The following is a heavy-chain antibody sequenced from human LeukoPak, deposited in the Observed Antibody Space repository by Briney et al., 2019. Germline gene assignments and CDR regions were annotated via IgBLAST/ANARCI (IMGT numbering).Heavy chain of an antibody. Sequence: SETLSLTCTVSGGSISSYYWSWIRQPPGKGLEWIGYIYYSGSTNYNPSLKSRVTISVDTSKNQFSLKLSSVTAADTAVYYCARGQGADYFGSGSYYLGYWGQGTLVTVSS. CDR3: ARGQGADYFGSGSYYLGY. CDR1: GGSISSYY. D-gene: IGHD3-10*01. CDR2: IYYSGST. J-gene: IGHJ4*02. V-gene: IGHV4-59*01.